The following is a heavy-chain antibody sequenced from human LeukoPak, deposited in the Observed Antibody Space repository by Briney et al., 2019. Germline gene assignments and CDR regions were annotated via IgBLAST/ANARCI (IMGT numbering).Heavy chain of an antibody. CDR3: ASPNPYDYVWGSYRYYYYMDV. D-gene: IGHD3-16*02. CDR1: GYSFTSYD. V-gene: IGHV1-69*13. CDR2: IIPIFGTA. Sequence: ASVKVSCKASGYSFTSYDINWVRQAPGQGLEWMGGIIPIFGTANYAQKFQGRVTITADESTSTAYMELSSLRSEDTAVYYCASPNPYDYVWGSYRYYYYMDVWGKGTTVTISS. J-gene: IGHJ6*03.